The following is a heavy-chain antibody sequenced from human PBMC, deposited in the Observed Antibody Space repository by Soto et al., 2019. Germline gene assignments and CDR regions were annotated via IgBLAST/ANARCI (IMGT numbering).Heavy chain of an antibody. CDR2: ISSYNGNT. V-gene: IGHV1-18*04. D-gene: IGHD2-2*01. J-gene: IGHJ5*02. CDR3: ARGPRYCSSTSCFSGVTWFDP. CDR1: GYTFTSYG. Sequence: ASVKVSCKASGYTFTSYGISWARQAPGQGLEWMGWISSYNGNTNYAQKVQGRVTMTTDKSTSTTYMELRSLRSDDTAVYYCARGPRYCSSTSCFSGVTWFDPWGQGTLVTVS.